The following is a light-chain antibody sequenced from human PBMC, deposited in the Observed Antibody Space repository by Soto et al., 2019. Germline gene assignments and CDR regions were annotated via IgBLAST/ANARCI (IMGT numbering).Light chain of an antibody. J-gene: IGKJ3*01. Sequence: EIVMTQSPATLSVSPGERATLSCRASQSVSSNLAWYQQKPGQAPRLLIYGASTRATGIPARFSGSGSGTEFTLTISSLQSEDFAVYYCQQYNNWPPFTFGPRTEVDIK. CDR1: QSVSSN. V-gene: IGKV3-15*01. CDR3: QQYNNWPPFT. CDR2: GAS.